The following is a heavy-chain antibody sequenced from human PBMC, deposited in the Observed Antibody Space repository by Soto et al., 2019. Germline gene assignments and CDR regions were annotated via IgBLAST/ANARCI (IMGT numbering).Heavy chain of an antibody. J-gene: IGHJ6*02. CDR3: TRGITLIRGVIPPGYYYGMDV. Sequence: QVQLVQSGAEVKKPGSSVKVSWKASGGTFSSYAISWVRQAPGQGLEWMGGFNPIFETANYAQKFQGRVTITADESTNTAYMELSSLRSEDTAVYYCTRGITLIRGVIPPGYYYGMDVWGQGTTVAVSS. V-gene: IGHV1-69*01. CDR1: GGTFSSYA. CDR2: FNPIFETA. D-gene: IGHD3-10*01.